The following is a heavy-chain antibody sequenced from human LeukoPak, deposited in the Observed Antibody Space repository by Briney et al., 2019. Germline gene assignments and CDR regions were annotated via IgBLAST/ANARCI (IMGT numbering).Heavy chain of an antibody. Sequence: PGGSLRLSCAASGFTFDDYGMSWVRQAPGKGLEWVSGINWNGGSTGYADSVKGRFTISRDNAKNSLYLQMNSLRAEDTALYYCARGGALGSGSYYSVYNYWGQGTLVTVSS. CDR2: INWNGGST. J-gene: IGHJ4*02. CDR1: GFTFDDYG. CDR3: ARGGALGSGSYYSVYNY. D-gene: IGHD3-10*01. V-gene: IGHV3-20*04.